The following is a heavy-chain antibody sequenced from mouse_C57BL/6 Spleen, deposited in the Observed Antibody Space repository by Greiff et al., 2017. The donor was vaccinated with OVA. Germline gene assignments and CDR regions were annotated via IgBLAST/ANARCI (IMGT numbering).Heavy chain of an antibody. CDR1: GFTFSDYY. D-gene: IGHD3-2*02. CDR2: INYDGSST. Sequence: EVQLVESEGGLVQPGSSMKLSCTASGFTFSDYYMAWVRQVPEKGLEWVANINYDGSSTYYLDSLKSRFIISRDNAKNILYLQMSSLKSEDTATYYCARGEAQAGAMDYWGQGTSVTVSS. V-gene: IGHV5-16*01. J-gene: IGHJ4*01. CDR3: ARGEAQAGAMDY.